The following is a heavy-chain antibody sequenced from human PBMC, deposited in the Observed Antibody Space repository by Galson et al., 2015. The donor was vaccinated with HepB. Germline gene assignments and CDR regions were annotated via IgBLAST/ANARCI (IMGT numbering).Heavy chain of an antibody. CDR3: ASSGTNVRSQLSYDFWSGFRSGAFDI. J-gene: IGHJ3*02. Sequence: SVKVSCKASGDTFSRHPISWVRQAPGQGLEWMGGIIPILGTANYAQKFQGRVTITADESTSTAYMELSSLRSEDTAVYYCASSGTNVRSQLSYDFWSGFRSGAFDIWAQGTMVTVSS. D-gene: IGHD3-3*01. V-gene: IGHV1-69*13. CDR1: GDTFSRHP. CDR2: IIPILGTA.